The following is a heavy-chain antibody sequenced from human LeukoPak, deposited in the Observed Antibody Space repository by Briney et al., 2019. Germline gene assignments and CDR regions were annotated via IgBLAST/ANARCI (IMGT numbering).Heavy chain of an antibody. CDR2: IYYSGST. Sequence: SETMSLPCTVSGGSISSGTYYWGWVRQPPGKGLEWIGSIYYSGSTSYSPSLKSRVTISVDTSKNQFSLKLDSVTAADTAVYYCARNASDSGTSYFDYWGQGTMVTVSS. V-gene: IGHV4-39*01. D-gene: IGHD1-26*01. CDR1: GGSISSGTYY. J-gene: IGHJ4*02. CDR3: ARNASDSGTSYFDY.